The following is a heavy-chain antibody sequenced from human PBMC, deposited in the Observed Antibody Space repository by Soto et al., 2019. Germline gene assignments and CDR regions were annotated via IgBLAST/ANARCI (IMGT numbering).Heavy chain of an antibody. CDR2: INHSGST. J-gene: IGHJ4*02. CDR3: ARGVGETDY. CDR1: GGSFSGYY. D-gene: IGHD3-16*01. Sequence: SETMSLTCAVYGGSFSGYYWSWIRQPPGKGLEWIGEINHSGSTNYNPSLKSRVTISVDTSKNQFSLKLSSVTAADTAVYYCARGVGETDYWGQGTLVTV. V-gene: IGHV4-34*01.